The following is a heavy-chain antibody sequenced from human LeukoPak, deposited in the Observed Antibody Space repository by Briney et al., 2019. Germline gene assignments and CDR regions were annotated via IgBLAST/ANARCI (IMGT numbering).Heavy chain of an antibody. CDR2: IDWDDDK. J-gene: IGHJ6*02. D-gene: IGHD4-17*01. V-gene: IGHV2-70*11. Sequence: SGPTRVNPTQTLTLTCTFSGFSLSTSGMCVSWIRQPPGKALEWLARIDWDDDKYYSTSLKTRLTISKDTSKNQVVLTMTNMDPVDTATYYCARSLSHSGDYGGYGMDVWGQGTTVTVSS. CDR1: GFSLSTSGMC. CDR3: ARSLSHSGDYGGYGMDV.